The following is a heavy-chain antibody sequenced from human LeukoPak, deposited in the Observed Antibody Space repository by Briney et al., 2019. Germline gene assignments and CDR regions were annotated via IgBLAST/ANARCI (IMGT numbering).Heavy chain of an antibody. D-gene: IGHD6-19*01. CDR3: ARAQRHSSGQRDGHLALGY. Sequence: ASVKVSCKASGCTFTGYYMHWVRQAPGQGLEWMGWINPNSGGTNYAQKFQGRVTMTRDTSISTAYMELSRLRSDDTAVYYCARAQRHSSGQRDGHLALGYWGQGTLVTVSS. J-gene: IGHJ4*02. V-gene: IGHV1-2*02. CDR1: GCTFTGYY. CDR2: INPNSGGT.